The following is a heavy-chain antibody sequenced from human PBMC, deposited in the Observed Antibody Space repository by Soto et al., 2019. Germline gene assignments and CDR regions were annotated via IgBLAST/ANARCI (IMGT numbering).Heavy chain of an antibody. CDR1: GGSISSSSYY. CDR3: ARHVKWFGAYYYYMDV. D-gene: IGHD3-10*01. CDR2: IYYSGST. J-gene: IGHJ6*03. Sequence: SETLSLTCTVSGGSISSSSYYWGWIRQPPGKGLEWIGSIYYSGSTYYNPSLKSRVTISVDTSKNQFSLKLSSVTAADTAVYYCARHVKWFGAYYYYMDVWGKGTTVTVSS. V-gene: IGHV4-39*01.